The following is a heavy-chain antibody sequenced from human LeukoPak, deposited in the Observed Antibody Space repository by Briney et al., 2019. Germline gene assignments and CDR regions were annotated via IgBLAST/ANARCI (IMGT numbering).Heavy chain of an antibody. Sequence: GRSLRLSCAASGFTSSNYAMSWVRQAPGKGLEWVSSISSSSSYIYYADSVKGRFTISRDNAKNSLYLQMNSLRAEDTAVYYCARGPFLSYSSGWYTIDYWGQGTLVTVSS. CDR2: ISSSSSYI. J-gene: IGHJ4*02. CDR3: ARGPFLSYSSGWYTIDY. CDR1: GFTSSNYA. V-gene: IGHV3-21*01. D-gene: IGHD6-19*01.